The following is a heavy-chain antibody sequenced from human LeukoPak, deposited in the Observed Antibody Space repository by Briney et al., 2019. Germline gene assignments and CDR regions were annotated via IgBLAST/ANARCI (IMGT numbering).Heavy chain of an antibody. Sequence: SQTLSLTCAVSGGSISSGGYSWSWIRQPPGKGLEWIGYIYHSGSTYYNPFLKSRVTISVDRSKNQFSLKLSSVTAADTAVYYCARVAFYYGSGSYSIDYGMDVWGQGTTVTVSS. CDR1: GGSISSGGYS. V-gene: IGHV4-30-2*01. D-gene: IGHD3-10*01. CDR2: IYHSGST. J-gene: IGHJ6*02. CDR3: ARVAFYYGSGSYSIDYGMDV.